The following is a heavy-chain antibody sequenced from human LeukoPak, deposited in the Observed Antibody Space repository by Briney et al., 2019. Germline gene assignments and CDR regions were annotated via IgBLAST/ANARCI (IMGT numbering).Heavy chain of an antibody. CDR2: ISSSGTSI. CDR3: AELGITMIGGV. D-gene: IGHD3-10*02. V-gene: IGHV3-48*03. J-gene: IGHJ6*04. CDR1: GFTFSSSE. Sequence: GGSLRLSCAASGFTFSSSEMNWVRQAPGKGLEWVSYISSSGTSIYYVDSVKGRFTISRDNAKNSLYLQMNSLRAEDTAVYYCAELGITMIGGVWGKGTTVTISS.